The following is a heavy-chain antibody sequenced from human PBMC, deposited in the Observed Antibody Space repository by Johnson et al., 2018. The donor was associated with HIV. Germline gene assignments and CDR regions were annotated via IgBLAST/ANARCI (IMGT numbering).Heavy chain of an antibody. CDR1: GFTFSSYG. D-gene: IGHD6-13*01. CDR3: AKDRRSSSLDAFDI. V-gene: IGHV3-33*06. CDR2: IWYDGSNK. Sequence: QVQLVESGGGVVQPGRSLRLSCAASGFTFSSYGMHWVRQAPGKGLEWVAVIWYDGSNKYYADSVKGRFTISRDNSKNTLYLQMNSLRAEDTAMYYCAKDRRSSSLDAFDIWGQGTMVTVSS. J-gene: IGHJ3*02.